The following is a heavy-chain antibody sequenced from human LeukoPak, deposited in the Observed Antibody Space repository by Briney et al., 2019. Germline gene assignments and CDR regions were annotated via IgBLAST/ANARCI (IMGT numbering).Heavy chain of an antibody. CDR1: GYTFTSYY. CDR3: AKDGIAGSSFWPGDC. CDR2: INPSGGST. D-gene: IGHD2/OR15-2a*01. Sequence: ASVKVSCKASGYTFTSYYMHWVRQAPGQGLEWMGIINPSGGSTSYAQKFQGRVTMTRDTSTSTVYMDLRSLTSDDAAVYYCAKDGIAGSSFWPGDCWGQGTLVSVSS. J-gene: IGHJ4*02. V-gene: IGHV1-46*01.